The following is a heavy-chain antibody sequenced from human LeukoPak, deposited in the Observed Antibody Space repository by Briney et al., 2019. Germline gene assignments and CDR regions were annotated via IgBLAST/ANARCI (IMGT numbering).Heavy chain of an antibody. CDR2: MNPNSGNT. CDR1: GYTFTSYY. D-gene: IGHD3-3*01. Sequence: ASVKVSCKASGYTFTSYYMHWVRQAPGQGLEWMGWMNPNSGNTGYAQKFQGRVTMTRNTSISTAYMELSSLRSEDTAVYYCARGNYTYYDFWSGYFRSYYYGMDVWGQGTTVTVSS. J-gene: IGHJ6*02. V-gene: IGHV1-8*02. CDR3: ARGNYTYYDFWSGYFRSYYYGMDV.